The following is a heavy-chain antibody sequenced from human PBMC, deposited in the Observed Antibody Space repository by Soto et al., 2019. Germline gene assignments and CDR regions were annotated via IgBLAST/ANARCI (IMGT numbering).Heavy chain of an antibody. D-gene: IGHD3-22*01. CDR1: GGSISSSSYY. CDR2: IYYSGST. CDR3: ATTRLSNYYDSSGPRRGSFDY. V-gene: IGHV4-39*01. Sequence: NPSETLSLTCTVSGGSISSSSYYWGWIRQPPGKGLEWIGSIYYSGSTYYNPSLKSRVTISVDTSKNQFSLKLSSVTAADTAVYYCATTRLSNYYDSSGPRRGSFDYWGQGTLVTVSS. J-gene: IGHJ4*02.